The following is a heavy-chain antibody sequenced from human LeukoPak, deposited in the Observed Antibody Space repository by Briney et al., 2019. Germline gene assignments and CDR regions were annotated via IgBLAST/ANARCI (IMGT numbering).Heavy chain of an antibody. V-gene: IGHV1-69*06. CDR2: IIPIFGTA. J-gene: IGHJ3*02. CDR3: AAQATEEGYYYDSSGPQAREEAFDI. D-gene: IGHD3-22*01. CDR1: GGTFSSYA. Sequence: ASVKVSCKASGGTFSSYAISWVRQAPGQGLEWMGGIIPIFGTANYAQKFQGRVTITADKSTSTAYMELSSLRSEDTAVYYCAAQATEEGYYYDSSGPQAREEAFDIWGQGTMVTVSS.